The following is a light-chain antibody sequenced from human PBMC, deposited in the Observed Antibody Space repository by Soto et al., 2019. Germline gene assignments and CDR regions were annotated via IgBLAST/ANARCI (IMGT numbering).Light chain of an antibody. J-gene: IGKJ4*01. CDR2: GGS. CDR1: QSIGSY. V-gene: IGKV1-39*01. CDR3: QKIYTIPLN. Sequence: DMQIAQSSSSLSASVGEGVTMTCRASQSIGSYLNWYQQKPGKAPNLLIHGGSILQSGVPPRFSGGGGGTDFTLTISSLQPEDFASYYCQKIYTIPLNCGGGNKVDIK.